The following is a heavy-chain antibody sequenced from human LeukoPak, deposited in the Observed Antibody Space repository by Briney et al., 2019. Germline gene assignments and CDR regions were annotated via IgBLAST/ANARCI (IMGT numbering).Heavy chain of an antibody. CDR3: ARSMGDYGGTFDY. CDR2: IYHSGST. V-gene: IGHV4-38-2*02. Sequence: SETLSLTCTVSGYSISSGYYWGWIRQPPGKGLEWIGSIYHSGSTYYNPSLKSRVTISLDRSKNQFSLKLSSVTAADTAVYYCARSMGDYGGTFDYWGQGTLVTVSS. J-gene: IGHJ4*02. D-gene: IGHD4-23*01. CDR1: GYSISSGYY.